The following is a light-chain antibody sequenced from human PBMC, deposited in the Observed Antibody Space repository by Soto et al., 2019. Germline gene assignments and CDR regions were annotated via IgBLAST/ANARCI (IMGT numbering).Light chain of an antibody. J-gene: IGKJ2*01. CDR3: QQSYSTPRP. CDR2: TAS. CDR1: QSISSY. Sequence: DIQMTQSPSSLSASVGDRVTITCRASQSISSYLNWYQQRPGKAPKVLIYTASSLQSGVPPRFSGSGAGTDFTLTCSSLQLEEFATYYYQQSYSTPRPFGQGTKLEIK. V-gene: IGKV1-39*01.